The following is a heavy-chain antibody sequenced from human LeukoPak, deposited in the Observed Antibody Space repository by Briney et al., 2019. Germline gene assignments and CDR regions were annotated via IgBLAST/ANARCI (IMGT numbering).Heavy chain of an antibody. J-gene: IGHJ4*02. D-gene: IGHD3-22*01. CDR2: ISYDGSNK. CDR3: AKGDYYDSSGYLDY. V-gene: IGHV3-30-3*01. CDR1: GFTFSSYA. Sequence: GRSLRLSCAASGFTFSSYAMHWVRQAPGKGLEWVAVISYDGSNKYYADSVKGRFTISRDNSKNTLYLQMNSLRAEDTAVYYCAKGDYYDSSGYLDYWGQGTLVTVSS.